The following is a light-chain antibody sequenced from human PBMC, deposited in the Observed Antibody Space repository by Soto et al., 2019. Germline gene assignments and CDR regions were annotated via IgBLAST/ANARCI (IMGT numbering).Light chain of an antibody. CDR3: QQYADLPLT. V-gene: IGKV1-33*01. J-gene: IGKJ4*01. CDR1: QYINDH. Sequence: DGQLIHSPSSLSASVGDRVTITCQASQYINDHLNWYQQKPGKAPKLLIYDASNLETGVPSRFTGSGSGTDFTFTISSLQPEDIATYYCQQYADLPLTFGGGTKVDIK. CDR2: DAS.